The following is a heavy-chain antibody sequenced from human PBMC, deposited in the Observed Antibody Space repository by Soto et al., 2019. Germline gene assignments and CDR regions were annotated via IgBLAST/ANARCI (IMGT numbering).Heavy chain of an antibody. Sequence: GASVKVSCKASGGTSSSYAISWVRQAPGQGLEWMGGIIPIFGTANYAQKFQGRVTITADESTSTAYMELSSLRSEDTAVYYCARAPLVVPAAMVSYYFDYWGQGTLVTVS. CDR2: IIPIFGTA. CDR1: GGTSSSYA. D-gene: IGHD2-2*01. J-gene: IGHJ4*02. V-gene: IGHV1-69*13. CDR3: ARAPLVVPAAMVSYYFDY.